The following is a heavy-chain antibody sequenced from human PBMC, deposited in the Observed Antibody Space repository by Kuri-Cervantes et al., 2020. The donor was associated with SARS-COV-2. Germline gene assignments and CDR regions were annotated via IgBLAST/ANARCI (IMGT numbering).Heavy chain of an antibody. CDR3: ARGCPRITFGGVIVGHFDY. D-gene: IGHD3-16*02. J-gene: IGHJ4*02. Sequence: GSLRLSCTVSGGSVSSSRYYWGWIRQPPGRGLEWITIIYYNGNPFYNPSLKSRVTISVDTSRNQFSLKLSSVTAADTAVYYCARGCPRITFGGVIVGHFDYWGQGTLVTVSS. CDR1: GGSVSSSRYY. V-gene: IGHV4-39*07. CDR2: IYYNGNP.